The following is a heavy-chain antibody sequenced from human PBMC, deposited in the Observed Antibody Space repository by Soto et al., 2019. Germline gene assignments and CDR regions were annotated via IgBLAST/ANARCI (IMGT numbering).Heavy chain of an antibody. J-gene: IGHJ4*02. CDR1: GFTFSSYA. CDR3: ARPGRWLQSHVDY. Sequence: GGSLRLSCAASGFTFSSYAMHWVRQAPGKGLEWVAVTSYDGSSRYYADSVKGRFTISRDNSKNTLYLQMNSLRPEDTAVYYCARPGRWLQSHVDYWGPGTLVTVSS. D-gene: IGHD1-26*01. CDR2: TSYDGSSR. V-gene: IGHV3-30-3*01.